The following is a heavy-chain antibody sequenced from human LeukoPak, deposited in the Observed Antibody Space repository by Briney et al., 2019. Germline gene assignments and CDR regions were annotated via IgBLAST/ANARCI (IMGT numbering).Heavy chain of an antibody. CDR1: GVTFSGAW. V-gene: IGHV3-74*01. CDR2: INDDGSFR. J-gene: IGHJ1*01. CDR3: ARVSGPGMNEYDHL. D-gene: IGHD3-10*01. Sequence: QPGGSLRLSCAASGVTFSGAWMHWVRQAPGKGLVWVSRINDDGSFRRYANSVKGRFTISRDNAKNTLFLQMDSLRAEDTAVYYCARVSGPGMNEYDHLWGQGTLVTVSS.